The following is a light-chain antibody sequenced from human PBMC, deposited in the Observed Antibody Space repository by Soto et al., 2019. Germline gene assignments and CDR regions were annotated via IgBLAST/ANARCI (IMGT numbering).Light chain of an antibody. CDR1: QSVTNF. J-gene: IGKJ1*01. CDR2: HAS. V-gene: IGKV3-20*01. CDR3: QQYGNSPWT. Sequence: DIVLTQSPATLALSPGESVTLSCRASQSVTNFLAWYQQKPGQAPRLLMHHASSRATGIPDRFSGGGSGTDFTLTISRLEPEDFAVYYCQQYGNSPWTFGQGTKVDIK.